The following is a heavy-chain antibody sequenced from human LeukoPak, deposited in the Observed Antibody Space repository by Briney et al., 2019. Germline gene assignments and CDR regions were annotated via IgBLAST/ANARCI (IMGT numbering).Heavy chain of an antibody. J-gene: IGHJ6*02. D-gene: IGHD6-6*01. CDR1: GFTFSSYE. CDR3: AKARPLNYNYYAMDV. V-gene: IGHV3-23*01. CDR2: ISGSGGST. Sequence: GGSLRLSCAASGFTFSSYEMNWVRQAPGKGLEWVSGISGSGGSTFYTDSVKGRFTISRDNSKNTLYLQMNSLRAEDTAVYYCAKARPLNYNYYAMDVWGQGTTVTVSS.